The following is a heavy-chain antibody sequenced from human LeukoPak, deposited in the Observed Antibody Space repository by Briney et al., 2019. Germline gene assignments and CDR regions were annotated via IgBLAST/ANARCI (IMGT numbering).Heavy chain of an antibody. Sequence: TSVKVSCKASGYTFNSYYMHWVRQAPGQGLEWMGIINPSSGSTSYAQNFQGRVTMTRDTSSSTVYMELSSLRSEDTAVYYCARGYTYGDYWGQGTLVTVSS. CDR3: ARGYTYGDY. J-gene: IGHJ4*02. D-gene: IGHD5-18*01. CDR2: INPSSGST. V-gene: IGHV1-46*02. CDR1: GYTFNSYY.